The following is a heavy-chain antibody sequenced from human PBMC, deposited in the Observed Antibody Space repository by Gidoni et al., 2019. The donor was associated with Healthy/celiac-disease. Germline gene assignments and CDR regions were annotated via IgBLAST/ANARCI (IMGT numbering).Heavy chain of an antibody. CDR2: INPNSGGT. CDR1: GYTFTGYY. Sequence: QVQLVQSGAEVKKPGASVKVSCKASGYTFTGYYMHWVRQAPGQGLEWMGWINPNSGGTNYAQKFQGRVTMTRDTSISTAYMELSRLRSDDTAVYYCARDRGVRTGAIQGRWFDPWGQGTLVTVSS. V-gene: IGHV1-2*02. J-gene: IGHJ5*02. CDR3: ARDRGVRTGAIQGRWFDP. D-gene: IGHD3-10*01.